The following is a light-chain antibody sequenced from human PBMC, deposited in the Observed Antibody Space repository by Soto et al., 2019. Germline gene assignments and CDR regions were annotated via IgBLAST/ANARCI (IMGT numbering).Light chain of an antibody. J-gene: IGKJ1*01. Sequence: DIQMTQSPSTLSGSVVDRVTITCLASQTISSWLAWYQQKPGKAPKLLIYKTSSLESGVPSRFSGSGSGTEFTLTISSLQPDDFATYYCHQYIEYPKTFGQGTKVDIK. CDR2: KTS. V-gene: IGKV1-5*03. CDR1: QTISSW. CDR3: HQYIEYPKT.